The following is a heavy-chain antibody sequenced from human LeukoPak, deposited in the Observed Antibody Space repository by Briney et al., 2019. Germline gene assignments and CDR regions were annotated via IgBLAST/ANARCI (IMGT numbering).Heavy chain of an antibody. CDR2: IADDGRDK. CDR1: GFTFSTYG. D-gene: IGHD6-13*01. CDR3: AKDGALSAASYYFDY. J-gene: IGHJ4*02. Sequence: GGSLRLSRAASGFTFSTYGMHWVRQAPGKGLEWVAVIADDGRDKHHADSVKGRFTISRDNSKNTLLLQMNSLRAEDTGVYYCAKDGALSAASYYFDYWGQGTLVTVSS. V-gene: IGHV3-30*18.